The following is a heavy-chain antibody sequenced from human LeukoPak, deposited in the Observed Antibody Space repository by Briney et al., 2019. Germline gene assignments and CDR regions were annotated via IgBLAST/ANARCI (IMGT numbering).Heavy chain of an antibody. CDR3: ARSPMTTVTNFDY. J-gene: IGHJ4*02. Sequence: GASVKVSCKASGYTFTSYDINWVRQATGQGLEWMGWMNPNSGNTGYAQKFQGRVTMTRNTSISTAYMELSSLRSEDTAVYYCARSPMTTVTNFDYWGQRTLVTVSS. V-gene: IGHV1-8*01. CDR1: GYTFTSYD. CDR2: MNPNSGNT. D-gene: IGHD4-17*01.